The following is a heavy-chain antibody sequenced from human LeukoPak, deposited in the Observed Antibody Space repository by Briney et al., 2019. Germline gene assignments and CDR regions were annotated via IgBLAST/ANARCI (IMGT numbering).Heavy chain of an antibody. CDR3: AKDDATTDFDY. J-gene: IGHJ4*02. V-gene: IGHV3-30*02. CDR2: IRYDGSNK. Sequence: GGSLRLSCAASGFTFSSYGVHWVRQAPGKGLEWAAFIRYDGSNKYYADSVKGRFTISRDNSKNTPYLQMNSLRPEDTAVYYCAKDDATTDFDYWGQGTLVTVSS. D-gene: IGHD4-17*01. CDR1: GFTFSSYG.